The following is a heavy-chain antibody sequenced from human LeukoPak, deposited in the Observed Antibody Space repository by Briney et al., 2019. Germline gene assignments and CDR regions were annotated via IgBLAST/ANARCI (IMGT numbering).Heavy chain of an antibody. CDR2: ISSSSSYI. Sequence: GGSLRLSCAASGFTFSSYSMNWVRQAPGKGLEWVSSISSSSSYIYYADSVKGRFTISRDNSKNTLYLQMNSLRAEDTAVYYCAKAREYYYDSSGYPNFDYWGQGTLVTVSS. D-gene: IGHD3-22*01. CDR1: GFTFSSYS. CDR3: AKAREYYYDSSGYPNFDY. J-gene: IGHJ4*02. V-gene: IGHV3-21*04.